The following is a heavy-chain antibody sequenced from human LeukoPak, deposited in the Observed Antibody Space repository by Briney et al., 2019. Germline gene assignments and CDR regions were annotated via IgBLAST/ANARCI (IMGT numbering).Heavy chain of an antibody. CDR3: ARSTLGFGGPHDAFDI. Sequence: GASVKVSCKASGYTFTSYAMHWVRQAPGQRLEWMGWINAGNGNTKYSQKFQGRVTITRDTSASTAYMELSSLRSEDTAVYYCARSTLGFGGPHDAFDIWGQGTMVTVSS. CDR2: INAGNGNT. J-gene: IGHJ3*02. V-gene: IGHV1-3*01. CDR1: GYTFTSYA. D-gene: IGHD3-10*01.